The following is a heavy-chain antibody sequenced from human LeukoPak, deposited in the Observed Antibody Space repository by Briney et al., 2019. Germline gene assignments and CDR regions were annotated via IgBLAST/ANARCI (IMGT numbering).Heavy chain of an antibody. CDR3: ARGPDSGSHFAWFDP. D-gene: IGHD3-10*01. CDR2: INHSGST. V-gene: IGHV4-34*01. Sequence: SETLSLTCAVYGGSFSGFYWSWVRQPPGKGLEWIGEINHSGSTHYNPSFKSRVTILVDTSRNQFSLKLTSVAAADTAVYYCARGPDSGSHFAWFDPWGQGTLVTVSS. J-gene: IGHJ5*02. CDR1: GGSFSGFY.